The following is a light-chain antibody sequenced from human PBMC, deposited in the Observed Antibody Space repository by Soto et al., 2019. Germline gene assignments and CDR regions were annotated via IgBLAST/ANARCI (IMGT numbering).Light chain of an antibody. J-gene: IGLJ1*01. CDR2: DVS. CDR3: CPYASTFPYC. Sequence: QSALTQPRSVSGSPGQSVTISCTGTSSDVGGYNYVSWYQQHPGKAPKLMIYDVSERPSGVPDRFSGSKSGNTASLTISGLQAEDEAGYYCCPYASTFPYCLGTGTKVTGL. V-gene: IGLV2-11*01. CDR1: SSDVGGYNY.